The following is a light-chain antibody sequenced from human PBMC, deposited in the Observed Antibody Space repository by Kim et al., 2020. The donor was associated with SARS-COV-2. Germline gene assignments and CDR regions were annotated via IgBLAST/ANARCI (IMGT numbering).Light chain of an antibody. Sequence: LSLSPGERATLSCRASQTISSTYIAWYQQRPGQAPRLLIFGASNRATGIPARFSGGGSGTDFTLTISRLEPEDFAVYFCQHYGSSPFGGGTKLEIK. V-gene: IGKV3-20*01. CDR1: QTISSTY. J-gene: IGKJ4*01. CDR2: GAS. CDR3: QHYGSSP.